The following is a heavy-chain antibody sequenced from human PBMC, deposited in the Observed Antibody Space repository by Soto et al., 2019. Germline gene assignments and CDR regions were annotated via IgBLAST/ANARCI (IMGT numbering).Heavy chain of an antibody. J-gene: IGHJ6*02. CDR3: ASHDYAHYGIDV. D-gene: IGHD4-17*01. V-gene: IGHV4-30-4*01. CDR2: IYYSGST. Sequence: QVQLQESGPGLVKPSQTLSLTCIVSGGSIRSGDYYWSWIRQPPGKGLEWIGYIYYSGSTYYNPSLKRRVTISVDTSKNQFSLKLSSVTAADTAVYYCASHDYAHYGIDVWGQGTTVTVPS. CDR1: GGSIRSGDYY.